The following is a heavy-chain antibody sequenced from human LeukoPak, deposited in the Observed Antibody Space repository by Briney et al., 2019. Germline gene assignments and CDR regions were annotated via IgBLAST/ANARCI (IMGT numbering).Heavy chain of an antibody. D-gene: IGHD5-18*01. Sequence: PSETLSLTRSVSGGSINSHIWSWIRQPPGKGLEWIGYISYSGSANYNPSLKSRVTISVDTSKNQFSLKVTSVTAADTAVYYCARETAMVLDYWGQGTLVTVSS. CDR3: ARETAMVLDY. CDR2: ISYSGSA. CDR1: GGSINSHI. J-gene: IGHJ4*02. V-gene: IGHV4-59*11.